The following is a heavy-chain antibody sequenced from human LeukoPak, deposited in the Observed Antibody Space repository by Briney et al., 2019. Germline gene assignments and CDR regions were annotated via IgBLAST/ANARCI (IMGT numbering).Heavy chain of an antibody. CDR3: ARERVIATTYDAFDI. CDR2: IYYTGNT. Sequence: PSETLSLTCTVSGGSISSYYWSWIRQPAGKGLEWIGNIYYTGNTDYNRSLKSRVTISIDTSKNQFSLKLSSVTAADTALYYCARERVIATTYDAFDIWGQGTMVTVSS. D-gene: IGHD2-15*01. J-gene: IGHJ3*02. CDR1: GGSISSYY. V-gene: IGHV4-59*01.